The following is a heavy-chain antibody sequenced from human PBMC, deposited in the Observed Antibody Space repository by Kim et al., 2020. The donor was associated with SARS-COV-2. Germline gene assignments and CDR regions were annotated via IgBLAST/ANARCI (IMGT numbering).Heavy chain of an antibody. V-gene: IGHV3-21*01. CDR2: ISSSSSYI. CDR3: ARGLNPPYYYGMDV. Sequence: GGSLRLSCAASGFTFSSYSMNWVRQAPGKGLEWVSSISSSSSYIYYADSVKGRFTISRDNAKNSLYLQMNSLRAEDTAVYYCARGLNPPYYYGMDVWGQGTTVTVSS. CDR1: GFTFSSYS. J-gene: IGHJ6*02.